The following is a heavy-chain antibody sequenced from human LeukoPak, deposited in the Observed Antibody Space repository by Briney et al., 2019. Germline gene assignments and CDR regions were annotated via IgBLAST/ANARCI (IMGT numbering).Heavy chain of an antibody. CDR3: ARDEYSSSWYDY. CDR1: GFTFSSYE. J-gene: IGHJ4*02. D-gene: IGHD6-13*01. CDR2: ISSSGSTI. V-gene: IGHV3-48*03. Sequence: GGSLRLSCAASGFTFSSYEMNWVRQAPGKGLEWVSYISSSGSTIYYADSVKGRFTISRDNAKDSLYLQMNSLRAEDTAVYYCARDEYSSSWYDYWGQGTLVTVSS.